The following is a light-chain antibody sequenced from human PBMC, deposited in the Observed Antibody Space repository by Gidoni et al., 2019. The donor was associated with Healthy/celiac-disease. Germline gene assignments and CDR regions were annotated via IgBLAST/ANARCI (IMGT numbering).Light chain of an antibody. J-gene: IGKJ2*01. CDR2: DAS. CDR3: QQYDKLPRT. V-gene: IGKV1-33*01. CDR1: QDISNY. Sequence: DIQMTQSTSSLSASVGDRVTITCQASQDISNYLNWYQQKPGKATKLLIYDASNVETGVPSRFSGSGSGTDFTVTISSLQPEDIATYYCQQYDKLPRTFGQGTKLEIK.